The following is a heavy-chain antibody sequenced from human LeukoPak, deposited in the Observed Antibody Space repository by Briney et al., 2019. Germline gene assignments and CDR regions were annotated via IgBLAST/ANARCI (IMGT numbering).Heavy chain of an antibody. D-gene: IGHD3-22*01. CDR3: ATNYYDSSGYLPYYYYGMDV. V-gene: IGHV4-31*03. CDR2: IYYSGST. CDR1: GGSISSGGYY. J-gene: IGHJ6*02. Sequence: SETLSLTCTVSGGSISSGGYYWSWIRQHPGKGLEWIGYIYYSGSTNYNPSLKSRVTISVDTSKNQFSLKLSSVTAADTAVYYCATNYYDSSGYLPYYYYGMDVWGQGTTVTVSS.